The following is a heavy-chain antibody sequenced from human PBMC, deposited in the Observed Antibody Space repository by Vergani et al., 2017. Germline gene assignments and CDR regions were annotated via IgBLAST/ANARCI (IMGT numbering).Heavy chain of an antibody. CDR1: GFTFSSYS. V-gene: IGHV3-21*01. Sequence: EVQLVESGGGLVKPGGSLRLSCAASGFTFSSYSMNWVRQAPGKGLEWVSSISSSSSYIYYADSVKGRFTISRDHAKNSLYLHMNSLRAEDTAVYYCARDKDRLGWLQKPVDYWGQGTLVTVSS. D-gene: IGHD5-24*01. J-gene: IGHJ4*02. CDR3: ARDKDRLGWLQKPVDY. CDR2: ISSSSSYI.